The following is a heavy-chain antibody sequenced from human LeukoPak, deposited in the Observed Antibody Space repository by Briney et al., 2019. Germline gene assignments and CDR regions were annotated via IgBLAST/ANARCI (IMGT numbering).Heavy chain of an antibody. V-gene: IGHV1-2*02. CDR1: GYTFTGYY. CDR3: ARDTSGWYNY. CDR2: INPDRGGT. Sequence: GASVKVSCKASGYTFTGYYIHWVRQAPGQGLEWMGWINPDRGGTYYAQKFQGRVTVTRDTSISAAYMELSRLRSDDTAVYYCARDTSGWYNYWGQGTLVTVSS. J-gene: IGHJ4*02. D-gene: IGHD6-19*01.